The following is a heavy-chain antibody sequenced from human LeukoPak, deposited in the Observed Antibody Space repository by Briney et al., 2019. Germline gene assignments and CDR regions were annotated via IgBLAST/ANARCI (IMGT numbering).Heavy chain of an antibody. CDR2: IYYSGST. CDR1: GGSISSYY. CDR3: ARAGRQDPGAFDI. Sequence: SETLSLTCTVSGGSISSYYWSWIRQPPGKGLEWIGYIYYSGSTNYNPSLKSRVTISVDTSKNQFSLKLSSVTAADTAVYYCARAGRQDPGAFDIWGQGTMVTVSS. V-gene: IGHV4-59*01. D-gene: IGHD2-15*01. J-gene: IGHJ3*02.